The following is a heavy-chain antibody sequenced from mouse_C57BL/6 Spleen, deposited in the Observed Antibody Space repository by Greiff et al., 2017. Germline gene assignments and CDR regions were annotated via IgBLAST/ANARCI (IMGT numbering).Heavy chain of an antibody. J-gene: IGHJ2*01. Sequence: EVQLQQSGPELVKPGASVKISCKASGYTFTDYYMNWVKQSHGKSLEWIGDINPNNGGTSYNQKFKGKATLTVDKSSSTAYMELRSLTSEDSAVYYCARGDYYGSGYWGQGTTLTVSS. CDR1: GYTFTDYY. D-gene: IGHD1-1*01. V-gene: IGHV1-26*01. CDR2: INPNNGGT. CDR3: ARGDYYGSGY.